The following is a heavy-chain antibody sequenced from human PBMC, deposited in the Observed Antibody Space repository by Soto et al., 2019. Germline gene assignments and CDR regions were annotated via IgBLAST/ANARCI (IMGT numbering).Heavy chain of an antibody. CDR3: AREGSGWKYFDY. Sequence: ASVKVSCKASGDTFNFYSINWVRQAPGLCLEWMGWINPNSGGTTYAQKFQGRVTLTRDTSITTAYMELSGLTSDDTAVYFCAREGSGWKYFDYWGQGSLVTVSS. CDR2: INPNSGGT. CDR1: GDTFNFYS. V-gene: IGHV1-2*02. D-gene: IGHD6-19*01. J-gene: IGHJ4*02.